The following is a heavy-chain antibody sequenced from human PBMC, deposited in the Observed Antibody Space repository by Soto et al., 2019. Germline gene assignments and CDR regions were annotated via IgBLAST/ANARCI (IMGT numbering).Heavy chain of an antibody. J-gene: IGHJ4*02. CDR1: GFSLTTSGVG. D-gene: IGHD3-10*01. CDR2: IYWDDDK. V-gene: IGHV2-5*02. CDR3: AHHPYYGLGSSSFDY. Sequence: QITLKESGPTLVRPTQTLTLTCTFSGFSLTTSGVGVGWIRQPPGKALEWLAVIYWDDDKRYSSSLKSRLTITKGTSKNPVVLTMTRMDPVGTAAYYCAHHPYYGLGSSSFDYWGQGTLVTVSS.